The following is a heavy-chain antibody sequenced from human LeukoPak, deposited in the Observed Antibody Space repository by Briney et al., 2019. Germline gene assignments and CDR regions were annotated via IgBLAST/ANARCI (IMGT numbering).Heavy chain of an antibody. J-gene: IGHJ6*04. CDR1: GGTFSSYA. D-gene: IGHD3-9*01. V-gene: IGHV1-69*13. CDR2: IIPIFGTA. CDR3: ASNQYYDILTGYYRPYYYGMDV. Sequence: GASVKVSCKASGGTFSSYAISWVRQAPGQGLEWMGGIIPIFGTANYAQKFQGRVTITADESTGTAYMELSSLRSEDTAVYYCASNQYYDILTGYYRPYYYGMDVWGKGTTVTVSS.